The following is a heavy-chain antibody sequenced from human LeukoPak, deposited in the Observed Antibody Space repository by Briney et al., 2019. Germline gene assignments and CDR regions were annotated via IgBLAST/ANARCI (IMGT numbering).Heavy chain of an antibody. J-gene: IGHJ4*02. CDR2: IRYDGSNK. D-gene: IGHD3-3*01. CDR1: GFTFSSYG. Sequence: GGSLRLSCAASGFTFSSYGMHWVRQAPGKGLEWVAFIRYDGSNKYYADSVKGRFTISRDNSKNTLYLQMNSLRAEDTAVYYCAKDRYDFWSGSSWYFDYWGQGTLVTVSS. V-gene: IGHV3-30*02. CDR3: AKDRYDFWSGSSWYFDY.